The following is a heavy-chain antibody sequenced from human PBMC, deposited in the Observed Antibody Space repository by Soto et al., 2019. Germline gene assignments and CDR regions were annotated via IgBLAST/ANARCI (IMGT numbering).Heavy chain of an antibody. V-gene: IGHV4-30-2*01. CDR1: GGSISSGGYS. CDR3: ARTPDI. J-gene: IGHJ3*02. Sequence: QLQLQESGSGLVKPSQTLSLTCAVSGGSISSGGYSWSWIRQPPGKGLGWIGYIYHSGSTYCNPAPTSRVTIAVDRSKTQFSPKLSSVTAADTAVYYCARTPDIWGQGTMVTVSS. CDR2: IYHSGST.